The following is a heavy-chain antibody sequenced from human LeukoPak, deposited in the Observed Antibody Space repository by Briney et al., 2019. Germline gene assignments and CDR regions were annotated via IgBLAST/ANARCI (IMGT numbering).Heavy chain of an antibody. CDR1: GYTFISYG. J-gene: IGHJ2*01. Sequence: ASVKVSCKASGYTFISYGISWVRQAPGQGLEWMGWISGYNGNTSYAQNLQGRVTMTTDTSKSTAYMELRSLRSDDTAVYYCARGLGVVTAQSEQPKPRYFDLWGRGTQVTVSS. V-gene: IGHV1-18*01. CDR3: ARGLGVVTAQSEQPKPRYFDL. CDR2: ISGYNGNT. D-gene: IGHD2-21*02.